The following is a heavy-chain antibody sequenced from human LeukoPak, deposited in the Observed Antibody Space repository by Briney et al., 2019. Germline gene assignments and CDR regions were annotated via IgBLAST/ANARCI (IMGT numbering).Heavy chain of an antibody. D-gene: IGHD6-13*01. V-gene: IGHV3-7*01. CDR1: GFTFNSYW. CDR3: VRGLISAAGTFDY. Sequence: PGGSLRLSCAASGFTFNSYWMSWVRQAPGKGLEWVANIKQDGSEKYYVDSVKGRFTISRDNAKNSLYLQMNNLRAEDTAVYYCVRGLISAAGTFDYWGQGTLVTVSS. CDR2: IKQDGSEK. J-gene: IGHJ4*02.